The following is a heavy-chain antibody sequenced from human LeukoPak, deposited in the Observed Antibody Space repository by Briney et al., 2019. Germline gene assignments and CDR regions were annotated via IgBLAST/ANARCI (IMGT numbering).Heavy chain of an antibody. D-gene: IGHD3-3*01. CDR2: FDPEDGET. Sequence: ASVKVSCKVSGYTLTELSMHWVRQAPGKGLEWMEGFDPEDGETIYAQKFQGRVTITADESTSTAYMELSSLRSEDTAVYYCAVPFGVGPGAFDIWGQGTMVTVSS. V-gene: IGHV1-24*01. CDR3: AVPFGVGPGAFDI. CDR1: GYTLTELS. J-gene: IGHJ3*02.